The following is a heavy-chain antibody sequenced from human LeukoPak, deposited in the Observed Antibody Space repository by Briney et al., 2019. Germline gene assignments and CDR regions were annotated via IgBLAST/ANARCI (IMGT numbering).Heavy chain of an antibody. V-gene: IGHV4-39*01. CDR1: GGSISSSSYY. CDR2: ICYSGST. CDR3: ARLRDDYFDY. Sequence: SETLSLTCSVSGGSISSSSYYWGWIRQPPGKGLEWIGSICYSGSTYYNPSLKSRVTISVDTSKNQFSLKLSSVTAADTAVYYCARLRDDYFDYWGQGTLVTVSS. J-gene: IGHJ4*02. D-gene: IGHD4-17*01.